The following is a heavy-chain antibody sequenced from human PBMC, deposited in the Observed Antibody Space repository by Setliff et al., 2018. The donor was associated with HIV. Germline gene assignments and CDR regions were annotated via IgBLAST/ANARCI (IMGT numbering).Heavy chain of an antibody. J-gene: IGHJ4*02. Sequence: SETLSLTCAVYNGSFSGYYWTWIRQPPGKGLEWIGEINDSGSTNYSPSLKSRFTISVDASRNQFSLRLSSVTAADTAVYYCAAWGPRYSYAPYFFDSWGQGTLVTVSS. CDR3: AAWGPRYSYAPYFFDS. D-gene: IGHD5-18*01. CDR1: NGSFSGYY. CDR2: INDSGST. V-gene: IGHV4-34*01.